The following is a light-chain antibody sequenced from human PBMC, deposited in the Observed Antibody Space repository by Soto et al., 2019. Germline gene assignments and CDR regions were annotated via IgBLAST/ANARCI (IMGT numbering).Light chain of an antibody. Sequence: DVQMTQSPSTLSASVGDRVTITCRASQGISNRLAWYQQKPGKAPKLLIYQASSLKSGSPSRFGGSGSGTIVTLTISSLQPDAFATYYCQQYNSHQTFGKGTKVVIK. CDR3: QQYNSHQT. CDR1: QGISNR. V-gene: IGKV1-5*03. J-gene: IGKJ1*01. CDR2: QAS.